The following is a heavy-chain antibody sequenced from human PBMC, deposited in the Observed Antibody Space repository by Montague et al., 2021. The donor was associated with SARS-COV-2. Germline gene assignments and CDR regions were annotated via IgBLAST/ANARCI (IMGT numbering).Heavy chain of an antibody. CDR2: SYYSGST. Sequence: SETLSLTCTVSGGSISSDYYSWSWKPPGGGQERVGYSYYSGSTTXSPTLKSRVTISIDTSKNQYSLKVTSVTAADAAVYYCARGGGYYNYGLDVWGPGTTVTVSS. CDR1: GGSISSDY. V-gene: IGHV4-59*01. D-gene: IGHD3-22*01. CDR3: ARGGGYYNYGLDV. J-gene: IGHJ6*02.